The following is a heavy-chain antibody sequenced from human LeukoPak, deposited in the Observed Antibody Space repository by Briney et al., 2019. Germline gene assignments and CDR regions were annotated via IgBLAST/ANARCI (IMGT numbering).Heavy chain of an antibody. CDR2: ISFDGSNK. V-gene: IGHV3-30*03. Sequence: GGSLRLSCVASGFTFSSYAMHWVRPAPGKGLEWVAVISFDGSNKYYADSVKGRFTISRDNSKNTLYLQVSAEDTAIYYCARGYASTSQLDPWGQGTLVTVSS. CDR3: ARGYASTSQLDP. CDR1: GFTFSSYA. J-gene: IGHJ5*02. D-gene: IGHD6-13*01.